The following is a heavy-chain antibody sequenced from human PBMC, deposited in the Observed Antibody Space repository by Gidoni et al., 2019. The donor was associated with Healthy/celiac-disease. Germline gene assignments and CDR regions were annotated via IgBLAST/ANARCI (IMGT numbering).Heavy chain of an antibody. CDR2: IIPILGIA. J-gene: IGHJ6*02. CDR3: ATRSSGGYYYGMDV. V-gene: IGHV1-69*02. D-gene: IGHD1-1*01. CDR1: GGTFSSYT. Sequence: QVQLVQSGAEVKQHRSSVKVYCKSSGGTFSSYTISWVRQAPGQGLEWMGRIIPILGIANYAQKFQGRVTITADKSTSTAYMKLRSLRSEDTAVYYCATRSSGGYYYGMDVWGQGTTVTVSS.